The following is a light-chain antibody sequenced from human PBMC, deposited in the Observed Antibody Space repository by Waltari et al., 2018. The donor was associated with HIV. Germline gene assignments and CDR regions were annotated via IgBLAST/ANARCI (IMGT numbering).Light chain of an antibody. V-gene: IGLV2-14*01. Sequence: QSDLTQPASVSGSPGQSITISCTGTSSDVGGYNDLSWYQQHSGKAPKLMIYEVSNRPSGVSNRFSGSKSGNTASLTISGLQAEDEAYYYCSSYTGTSTHVVFGGGTKLTVL. CDR1: SSDVGGYND. CDR2: EVS. CDR3: SSYTGTSTHVV. J-gene: IGLJ2*01.